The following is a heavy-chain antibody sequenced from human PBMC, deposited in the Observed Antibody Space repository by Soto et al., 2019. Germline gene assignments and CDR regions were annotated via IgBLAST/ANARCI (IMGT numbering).Heavy chain of an antibody. CDR1: GGSMNNYF. CDR2: IYYTGDT. J-gene: IGHJ5*02. Sequence: ETLSLTCTVSGGSMNNYFWSWIRQPPGKGLEWIGYIYYTGDTNYNPSLMSRVTISVDTSKNHFALRLSSVTAADTAVYYCARHATYCSGVDCSGPHFDPWGQGILVTVSS. D-gene: IGHD2-21*01. V-gene: IGHV4-59*08. CDR3: ARHATYCSGVDCSGPHFDP.